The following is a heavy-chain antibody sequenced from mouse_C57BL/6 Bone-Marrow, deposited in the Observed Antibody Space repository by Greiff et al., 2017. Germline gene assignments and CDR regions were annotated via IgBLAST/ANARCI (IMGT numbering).Heavy chain of an antibody. V-gene: IGHV1-18*01. CDR1: GYTFTDYN. Sequence: EVKLVESGPELVKPGASVKIPCKASGYTFTDYNMDWVKQSHGKSLEWIGDINPNNGGTIYNQKFKGKATLTVDKSSSTAYMELRSLTSEDTAVYYCARDGYYEYFDVWGTGTTVTVSS. CDR3: ARDGYYEYFDV. CDR2: INPNNGGT. D-gene: IGHD2-3*01. J-gene: IGHJ1*03.